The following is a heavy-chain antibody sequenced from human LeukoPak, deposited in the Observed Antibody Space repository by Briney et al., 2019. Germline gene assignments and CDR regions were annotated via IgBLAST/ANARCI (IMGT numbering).Heavy chain of an antibody. CDR3: AKGGRYQLTTLFDY. Sequence: GGSLRLSCAASGFTFSSYAMSWVRQAPGKGLEWVSAISGSGGSTYYADSVKGRFTISRDNSKNTLYLQMDSLRAEDTAVYYCAKGGRYQLTTLFDYWGQGTLVTVSS. J-gene: IGHJ4*02. CDR1: GFTFSSYA. D-gene: IGHD2-2*01. V-gene: IGHV3-23*01. CDR2: ISGSGGST.